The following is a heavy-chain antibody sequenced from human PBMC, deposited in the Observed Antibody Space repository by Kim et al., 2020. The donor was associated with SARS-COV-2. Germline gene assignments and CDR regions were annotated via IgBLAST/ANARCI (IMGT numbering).Heavy chain of an antibody. J-gene: IGHJ2*01. CDR1: GFTFSSYE. V-gene: IGHV3-48*03. CDR3: ARETYEDPSVYWYFDL. Sequence: GGSLRLSCAASGFTFSSYEMNWVRQAPGKGLEWVSYISSSGSTIYYADSVKGRFTISRDNAKNSLYLQMNSLRAEDTAVYYCARETYEDPSVYWYFDLWGRGTLVTVSS. D-gene: IGHD3-16*01. CDR2: ISSSGSTI.